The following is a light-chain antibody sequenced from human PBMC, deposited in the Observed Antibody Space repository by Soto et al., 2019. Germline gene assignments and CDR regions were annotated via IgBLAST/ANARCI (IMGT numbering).Light chain of an antibody. Sequence: EIVMTQSPATLSVSPGERATLSCRASQSVNIYLAWYQQKPGQAPRLLIFGASYRATGIPARFSGSGSGTEFNLTISSLQSEDFAVYFCQQYDDWPRTFGQGTKVDIK. J-gene: IGKJ1*01. CDR1: QSVNIY. V-gene: IGKV3D-15*01. CDR2: GAS. CDR3: QQYDDWPRT.